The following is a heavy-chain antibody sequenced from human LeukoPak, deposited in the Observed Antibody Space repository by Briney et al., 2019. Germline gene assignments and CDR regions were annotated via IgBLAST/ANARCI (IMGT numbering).Heavy chain of an antibody. CDR2: ISSSSSYI. D-gene: IGHD3-10*01. Sequence: PGGTLRLSCAGSGFTFSDYGMNWVRQAPGKGLEWVSSISSSSSYIYYADSVKGRFTISRDNAKNSLYLQMNSLRGEDTAIYYCARGTYYSAFWRGDAYDIWGQGTMVTVSS. CDR1: GFTFSDYG. CDR3: ARGTYYSAFWRGDAYDI. V-gene: IGHV3-21*01. J-gene: IGHJ3*02.